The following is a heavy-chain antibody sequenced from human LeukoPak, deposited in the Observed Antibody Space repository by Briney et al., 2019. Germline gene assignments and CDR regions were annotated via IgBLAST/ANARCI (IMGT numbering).Heavy chain of an antibody. D-gene: IGHD3-10*01. CDR3: ARDYNAADY. V-gene: IGHV3-23*01. CDR1: GFTFSSYA. Sequence: PGGSLRLSCAASGFTFSSYAMSWVRQAPGKGLEWGSAISGSGGSTYYADSVKDRFTISRDNSKNTLYLQMNSLRAEDTAVYYCARDYNAADYWGQGTLVTVSS. CDR2: ISGSGGST. J-gene: IGHJ4*02.